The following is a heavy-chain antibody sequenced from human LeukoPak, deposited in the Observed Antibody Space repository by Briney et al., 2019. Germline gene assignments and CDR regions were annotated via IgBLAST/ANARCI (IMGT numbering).Heavy chain of an antibody. CDR2: INHSGST. D-gene: IGHD6-13*01. J-gene: IGHJ5*02. V-gene: IGHV4-34*01. CDR1: GGSFSGYY. Sequence: PSETLSLTSAVYGGSFSGYYWSWIPQPPGKGLEWIGEINHSGSTNYNPSLKSRVTISVDTSKNQFSLKLSSVTAADTAVYYCARGQGAIAAAGTRWFDPWGQGTLVTVSS. CDR3: ARGQGAIAAAGTRWFDP.